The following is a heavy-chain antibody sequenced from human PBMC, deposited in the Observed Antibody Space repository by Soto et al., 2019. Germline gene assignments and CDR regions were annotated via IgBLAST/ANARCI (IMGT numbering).Heavy chain of an antibody. CDR1: GDSVSSNSAA. D-gene: IGHD1-20*01. CDR2: TYYRSKWYN. Sequence: SQTLSLTCAISGDSVSSNSAACNWIRQSPSRGLEWLGRTYYRSKWYNDYAVSVKSRITINPDTSKNQFSLQLNSVTPEDTAVYYCARASGITGTTKGYYYGMDVWGQGTTVTVSS. CDR3: ARASGITGTTKGYYYGMDV. J-gene: IGHJ6*02. V-gene: IGHV6-1*01.